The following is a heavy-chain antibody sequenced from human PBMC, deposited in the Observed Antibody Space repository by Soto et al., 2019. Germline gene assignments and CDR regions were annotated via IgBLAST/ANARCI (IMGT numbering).Heavy chain of an antibody. CDR3: ARTVLGPDLLADSFVDYYYYMDV. CDR1: GGSISNFY. V-gene: IGHV4-59*08. J-gene: IGHJ6*03. CDR2: VYYTGST. D-gene: IGHD3-9*01. Sequence: SETLSLTCTVSGGSISNFYWGWIRQPPGKGLEWIGYVYYTGSTSYNPSLKRRVTFSADSSRGQFSLRLNSVTAADTAVYYCARTVLGPDLLADSFVDYYYYMDVWGQGTTVTVS.